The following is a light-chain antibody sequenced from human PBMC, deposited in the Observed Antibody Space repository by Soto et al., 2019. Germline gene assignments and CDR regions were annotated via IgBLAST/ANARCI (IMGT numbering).Light chain of an antibody. CDR2: GAS. CDR1: QDISSY. V-gene: IGKV1-9*01. CDR3: QQLNSYSIVT. Sequence: DIQLTQSPSFLSASVGDRVTITCRASQDISSYLAWYQQKPGKAPNLLIFGASSLQSGVPSRFSGSGSGTEFTLTISSLQPEDFATYYYQQLNSYSIVTFGPGTKVDIK. J-gene: IGKJ3*01.